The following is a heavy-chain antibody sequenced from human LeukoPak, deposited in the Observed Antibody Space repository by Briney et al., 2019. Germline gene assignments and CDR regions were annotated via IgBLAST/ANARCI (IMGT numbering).Heavy chain of an antibody. CDR1: GFTFSSYA. Sequence: GGSLRLSCAASGFTFSSYAMSWVRQAPGKGLEWVSAISDSGVTTYYADSVKGRFTISRDNSKNTLYLQMNSLRAEDTAVYYCAKEKTTVITPGIDYWGQGTLVTVSS. CDR2: ISDSGVTT. V-gene: IGHV3-23*01. J-gene: IGHJ4*02. CDR3: AKEKTTVITPGIDY. D-gene: IGHD4-23*01.